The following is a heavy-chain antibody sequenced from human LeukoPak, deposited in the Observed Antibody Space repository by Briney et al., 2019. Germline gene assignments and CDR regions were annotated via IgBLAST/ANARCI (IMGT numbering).Heavy chain of an antibody. CDR2: INHSGST. Sequence: SETLSLTCTVSGGSISSYYWSWIRQPPGKGLEWIGEINHSGSTNYNPSLKSRVTMSVDTSKNQFSLKLSSVTAADTAVYYCARAPVDDYVWGSYRLIYDYWGQGTLVTVSS. J-gene: IGHJ4*02. CDR3: ARAPVDDYVWGSYRLIYDY. V-gene: IGHV4-34*01. CDR1: GGSISSYY. D-gene: IGHD3-16*02.